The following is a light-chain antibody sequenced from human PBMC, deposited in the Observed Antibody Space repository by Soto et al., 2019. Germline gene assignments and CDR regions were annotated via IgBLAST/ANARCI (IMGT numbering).Light chain of an antibody. V-gene: IGKV3-15*01. J-gene: IGKJ1*01. CDR2: GAS. CDR3: QEYNTWPWT. Sequence: EIVMTQSPATLSVSPGERATLSCRASQSVSSNLAWYQQKPGQAPRPLIYGASTRATGIPARFTGSGSGTEFILTITSLQSEDSAVYYCQEYNTWPWTFGQGTKVDIK. CDR1: QSVSSN.